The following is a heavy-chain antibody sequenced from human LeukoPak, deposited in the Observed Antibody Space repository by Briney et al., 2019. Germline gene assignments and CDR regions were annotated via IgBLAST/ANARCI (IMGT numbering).Heavy chain of an antibody. J-gene: IGHJ4*02. D-gene: IGHD1-26*01. CDR2: IYYSGST. CDR3: ARPGGVVGATYYFDY. V-gene: IGHV4-39*01. Sequence: SETLSLTCTVSGASISSSSYYWGWIRQPPGKGLEWIGSIYYSGSTYYNPSLKSRVTISVDTSKNQFSLKLSSVTAADTAVYYCARPGGVVGATYYFDYWGQGTLVTVSS. CDR1: GASISSSSYY.